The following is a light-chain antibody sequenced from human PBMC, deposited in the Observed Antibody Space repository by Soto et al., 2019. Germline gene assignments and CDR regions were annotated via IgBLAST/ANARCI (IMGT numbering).Light chain of an antibody. CDR1: QSLLNSDGYNY. CDR2: LAS. CDR3: MQALHAPWT. J-gene: IGKJ1*01. V-gene: IGKV2-28*01. Sequence: DVVMTQSPLSQPVTPGEPASISCRSSQSLLNSDGYNYLDWYLQKPGQPPQLLIYLASNRAYGVPDRFSGSGSGTDFTLKISRVEAEDVGTYYCMQALHAPWTFGQGTKVEIK.